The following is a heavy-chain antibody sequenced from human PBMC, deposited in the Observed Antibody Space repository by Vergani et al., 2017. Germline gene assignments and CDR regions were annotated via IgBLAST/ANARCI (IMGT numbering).Heavy chain of an antibody. CDR2: IFSNDEK. CDR1: GFSLSNARMG. Sequence: QVTLKESGPVLVKPTETLTLTCTVPGFSLSNARMGVSWIRQPPGKALEWLAHIFSNDEKSDSTSLKSRLTIPKDTSKSQVVLTMTNMDPVDTATDYCARTTLANWGSWDYWGKGTLVTVSS. J-gene: IGHJ4*02. V-gene: IGHV2-26*01. D-gene: IGHD7-27*01. CDR3: ARTTLANWGSWDY.